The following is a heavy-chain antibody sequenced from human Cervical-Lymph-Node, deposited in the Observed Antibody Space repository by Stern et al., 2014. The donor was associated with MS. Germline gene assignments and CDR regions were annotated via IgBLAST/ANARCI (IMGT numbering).Heavy chain of an antibody. CDR3: AKWFRGVPLFDD. CDR1: GFIFSTYG. D-gene: IGHD3-10*01. V-gene: IGHV3-30*18. J-gene: IGHJ4*02. Sequence: QVQLVESGGGVVQPGRSLRLSCSTSGFIFSTYGMHWVRQAPGKGLEWVATISHDGSNEYYGDSVKGRFTISRDDSKNTLYLQMNSLRVEDTAVYYCAKWFRGVPLFDDWGRGTLVSVSS. CDR2: ISHDGSNE.